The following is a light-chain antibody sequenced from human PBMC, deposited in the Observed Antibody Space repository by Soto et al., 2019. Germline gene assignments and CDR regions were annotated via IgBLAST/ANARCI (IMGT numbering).Light chain of an antibody. CDR3: QQYESYSPLT. Sequence: EIVLTQSPATLSVSPGERATLSCRASQSVRSNLAWYQQKPGQGPRLLIYGASTRATGIPARFSGRRSGTEFTLTIAGLQPEDFATYYCQQYESYSPLTFGGGTKVDIK. J-gene: IGKJ4*01. CDR1: QSVRSN. V-gene: IGKV3-15*01. CDR2: GAS.